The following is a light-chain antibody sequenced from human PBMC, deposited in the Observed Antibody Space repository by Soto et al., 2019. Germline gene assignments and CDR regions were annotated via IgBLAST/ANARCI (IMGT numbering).Light chain of an antibody. CDR1: HSVSNNS. Sequence: IVCARCAVTLSLSPAERATLSCRAHHSVSNNSLARYQQKPGQAPRLLIYGASNRATGIPDRFSGSGSGTDFTITIRRLEPEAFEVYHCQQYGSSGTFGQGTKVDIK. CDR3: QQYGSSGT. CDR2: GAS. V-gene: IGKV3-20*01. J-gene: IGKJ1*01.